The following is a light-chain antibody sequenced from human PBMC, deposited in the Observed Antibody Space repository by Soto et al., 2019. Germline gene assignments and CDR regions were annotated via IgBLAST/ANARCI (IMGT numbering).Light chain of an antibody. Sequence: DIQMTQSPSTLSASVGDRVTITCRASQSISGSLAWYQQKPGKAPKLLIYEASNLKSGVPSRFSGSRSGTESNLTISSLQPDDSASYYCQQYNGYWTCGQGTRVEIK. CDR3: QQYNGYWT. CDR2: EAS. V-gene: IGKV1-5*03. CDR1: QSISGS. J-gene: IGKJ1*01.